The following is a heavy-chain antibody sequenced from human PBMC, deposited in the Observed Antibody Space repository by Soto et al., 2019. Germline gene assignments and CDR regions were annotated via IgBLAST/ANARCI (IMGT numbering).Heavy chain of an antibody. J-gene: IGHJ4*02. CDR2: ISYDGSNK. D-gene: IGHD6-19*01. CDR1: GFTFSNSA. Sequence: QVQLVESGGGVVQPGRSLRLSCAASGFTFSNSAMHWARQAPGKGLEWVAVISYDGSNKYYADSVKGRFTISRDNSMNTLYLQMNSLRPEDTAVYYCARDRVVAGIGEIDYWGQGTLVTVSS. V-gene: IGHV3-30-3*01. CDR3: ARDRVVAGIGEIDY.